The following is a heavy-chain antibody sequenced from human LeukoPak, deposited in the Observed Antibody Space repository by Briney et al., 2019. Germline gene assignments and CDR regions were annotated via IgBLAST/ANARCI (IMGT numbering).Heavy chain of an antibody. V-gene: IGHV4-31*11. CDR1: GGSISSGGYY. CDR2: IYYSGST. CDR3: AREVYDSSGFDRYYFDY. J-gene: IGHJ4*02. Sequence: SQTLSLTCAVSGGSISSGGYYWSWIRQHPGKGLEWIGYIYYSGSTYYNPSLKSRVTISVDTSKNQFSLKLSSVTAADTAVYYCAREVYDSSGFDRYYFDYWGQGTLVTVSS. D-gene: IGHD3-22*01.